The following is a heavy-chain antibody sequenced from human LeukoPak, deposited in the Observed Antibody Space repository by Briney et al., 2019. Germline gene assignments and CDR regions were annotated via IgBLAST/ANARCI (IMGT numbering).Heavy chain of an antibody. J-gene: IGHJ3*02. V-gene: IGHV1-69*05. Sequence: SVKDSCKASGGTFSRYAISWVRQAPGQGLEWMGGIIPIFGTANYAQKFQGRVTITTDESTSTAYMELSSLRSEDTAVYYCAKASEYSSSWTDAFDIWGQGTMVTVSS. D-gene: IGHD6-6*01. CDR1: GGTFSRYA. CDR2: IIPIFGTA. CDR3: AKASEYSSSWTDAFDI.